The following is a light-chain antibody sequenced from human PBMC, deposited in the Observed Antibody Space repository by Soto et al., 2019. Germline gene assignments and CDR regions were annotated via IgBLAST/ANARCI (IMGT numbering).Light chain of an antibody. J-gene: IGKJ4*01. Sequence: EIVVTQSPATLSVSPGERATLSCRASQSVSSNLAWYQQKPGQAPRLLIYGASSRATGIPDRFSGSGSGTDFTLTISRLEPEDFAVYYCQQYGSPPLTFGGGTKV. CDR3: QQYGSPPLT. V-gene: IGKV3-20*01. CDR1: QSVSSN. CDR2: GAS.